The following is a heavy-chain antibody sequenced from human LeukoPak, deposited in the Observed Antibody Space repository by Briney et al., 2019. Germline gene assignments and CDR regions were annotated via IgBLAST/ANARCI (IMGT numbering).Heavy chain of an antibody. D-gene: IGHD1-26*01. CDR2: ISWNSGSI. CDR1: GFTFDDYA. J-gene: IGHJ4*01. V-gene: IGHV3-9*01. Sequence: GGSLRLSCAASGFTFDDYAMHWVRQAPGKGLEWVSGISWNSGSIGYADSVRGRFTISRDNAKNSLYLQMNSLRAEDTALYYCAKGSLATSRTEIPFDYWGQEPWSPSPQ. CDR3: AKGSLATSRTEIPFDY.